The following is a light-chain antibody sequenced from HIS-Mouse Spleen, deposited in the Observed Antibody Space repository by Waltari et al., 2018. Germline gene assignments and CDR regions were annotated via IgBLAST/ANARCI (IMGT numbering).Light chain of an antibody. J-gene: IGLJ3*02. CDR1: SSHVGSYTL. Sequence: QSALTQPASVSGSPGQSITISCTGTSSHVGSYTLVSWYQQHPGKPPKLMIYEGSKRPSGVSNRFSGSKSGNTASLTISGLQAEDEADYYCCSYAGSSTYWVFGGGTKLTVL. V-gene: IGLV2-23*01. CDR2: EGS. CDR3: CSYAGSSTYWV.